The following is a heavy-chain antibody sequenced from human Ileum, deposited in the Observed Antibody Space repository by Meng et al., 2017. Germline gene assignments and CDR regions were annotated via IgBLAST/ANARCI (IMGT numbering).Heavy chain of an antibody. CDR3: AKDWGGVGALDY. Sequence: EGHLVGVGGCVVEACGDLRPSVSVSGLTFTGSLMHWVRQAPGKGLAWVARINGDGGYTEYADSVRDRFTISRDNAKNTLYLQMNSLRAEDTAVYFCAKDWGGVGALDYWGQGSLVTVSS. V-gene: IGHV3-74*03. J-gene: IGHJ4*02. CDR1: GLTFTGSL. CDR2: INGDGGYT. D-gene: IGHD1-26*01.